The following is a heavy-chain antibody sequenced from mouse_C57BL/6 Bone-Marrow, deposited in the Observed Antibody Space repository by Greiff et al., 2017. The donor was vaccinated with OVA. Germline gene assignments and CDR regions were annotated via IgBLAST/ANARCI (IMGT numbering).Heavy chain of an antibody. J-gene: IGHJ4*01. CDR2: VYPGDGDT. V-gene: IGHV1-82*01. D-gene: IGHD2-2*01. CDR3: ARAIYYGYDEGAMDY. Sequence: SGPELVKPGASVKISCKASGYAFSSSWMNWVKQRPGKGLEWIGRVYPGDGDTNYNGKFKGKATLTAEKSSSTAYMQLSSLTSEDAAVYFCARAIYYGYDEGAMDYWGQGTSVTVSS. CDR1: GYAFSSSW.